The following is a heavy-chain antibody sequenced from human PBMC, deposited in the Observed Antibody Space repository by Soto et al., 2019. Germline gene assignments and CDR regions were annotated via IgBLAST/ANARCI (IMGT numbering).Heavy chain of an antibody. Sequence: SETLSLTCAVYGGSFSGYYWSWIRQPPGKGLEWIGEINHSGSTNYNPSLKSRVTISVDTSKNQFSLKLSSVTAADTAVYYCARKTTVDAVWGHYYYMDVWGKGTTVIVSS. CDR1: GGSFSGYY. CDR3: ARKTTVDAVWGHYYYMDV. V-gene: IGHV4-34*01. D-gene: IGHD4-17*01. CDR2: INHSGST. J-gene: IGHJ6*03.